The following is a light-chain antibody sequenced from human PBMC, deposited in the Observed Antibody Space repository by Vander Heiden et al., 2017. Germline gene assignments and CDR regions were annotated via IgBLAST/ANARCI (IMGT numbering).Light chain of an antibody. Sequence: SYELTQPPSVSVYPGQTARITCSGDALPKQYAYWYQQKPGQAPVLVIYKDSERPSGIPERFSGSSSGTTVTLTISGVQAEDEADYYCQSADSSDWVFGGGTKLTVL. CDR3: QSADSSDWV. CDR2: KDS. CDR1: ALPKQY. V-gene: IGLV3-25*03. J-gene: IGLJ3*02.